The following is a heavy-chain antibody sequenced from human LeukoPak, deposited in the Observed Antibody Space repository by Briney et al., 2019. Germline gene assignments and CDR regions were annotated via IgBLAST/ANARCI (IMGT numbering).Heavy chain of an antibody. J-gene: IGHJ4*02. CDR2: IYTSGST. V-gene: IGHV4-4*07. D-gene: IGHD2-21*02. CDR3: AREVYCGGDCYRLDFMGVFDY. CDR1: GGSISSYY. Sequence: SETLSLTCTVSGGSISSYYWSWIRQPAGKGLEWIGRIYTSGSTNYNPSLKSRVTISVDTSKNQFSLKLSSVTAADTAVYYCAREVYCGGDCYRLDFMGVFDYWGQGTLVTVSS.